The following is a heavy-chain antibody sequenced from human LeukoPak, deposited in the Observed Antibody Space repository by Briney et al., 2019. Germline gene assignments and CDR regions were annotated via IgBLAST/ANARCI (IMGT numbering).Heavy chain of an antibody. V-gene: IGHV1-46*01. D-gene: IGHD3-10*01. J-gene: IGHJ3*02. CDR2: INPSGGST. Sequence: ASVTVSCKASGYTFTSYYMHWVRQAPGQGLEWMGIINPSGGSTSYAQKFQGRVTMTRDTSTSTVYMEPSSLRSEDTAVYYCARDSSGRITMVRGVIDDAFDIWGQGTMVTVSS. CDR1: GYTFTSYY. CDR3: ARDSSGRITMVRGVIDDAFDI.